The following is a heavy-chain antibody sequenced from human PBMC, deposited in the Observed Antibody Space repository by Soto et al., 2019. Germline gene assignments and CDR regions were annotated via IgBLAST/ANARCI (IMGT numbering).Heavy chain of an antibody. J-gene: IGHJ4*02. CDR2: ISWNSNII. Sequence: EVQLVESGGGLVQPGRSLRLSCAASGFTFDDYAMHWVRRVPGKGLEWVSSISWNSNIIGYADSVKGRFTISRDNAKNSVYLQMNSLRPEDTVLYYCAKGGPDGFCSGGRCYFDYWGQGALVTVSS. V-gene: IGHV3-9*01. D-gene: IGHD2-15*01. CDR3: AKGGPDGFCSGGRCYFDY. CDR1: GFTFDDYA.